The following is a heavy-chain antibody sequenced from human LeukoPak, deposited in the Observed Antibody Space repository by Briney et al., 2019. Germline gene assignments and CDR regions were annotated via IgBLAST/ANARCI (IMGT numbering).Heavy chain of an antibody. V-gene: IGHV3-23*01. Sequence: GGSLRLSCAASGFTFSSYAMSWVRQAPGKGLEWASAISGSGGSTYYADSVKGRFTISRDNSKNTLYLQMNSLRAEDTAVYYCVVVVPAAPYPPFDYWGQGTLVTVSS. J-gene: IGHJ4*02. CDR2: ISGSGGST. D-gene: IGHD2-2*01. CDR1: GFTFSSYA. CDR3: VVVVPAAPYPPFDY.